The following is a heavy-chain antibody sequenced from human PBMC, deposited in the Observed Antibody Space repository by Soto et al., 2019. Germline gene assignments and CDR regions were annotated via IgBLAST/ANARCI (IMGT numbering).Heavy chain of an antibody. CDR1: GYSFTSYW. J-gene: IGHJ6*02. V-gene: IGHV5-51*01. CDR2: IYPGDSDT. Sequence: GESLKISCKGSGYSFTSYWVGWVRQMPGKGLEWMGIIYPGDSDTRYSPSFQGQVTISADKSISTAYLQWSSLKASDTAMYYCARPRSSSRNYYGMDVWGQGTTVTVSS. CDR3: ARPRSSSRNYYGMDV. D-gene: IGHD6-13*01.